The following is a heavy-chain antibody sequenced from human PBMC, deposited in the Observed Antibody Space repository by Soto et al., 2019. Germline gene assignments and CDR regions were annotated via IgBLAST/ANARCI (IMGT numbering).Heavy chain of an antibody. J-gene: IGHJ4*02. CDR2: FYTSGIKI. D-gene: IGHD3-3*01. Sequence: VGSLRLSCAASGYTFSDYYMSWIRQAPGKGLEWILYFYTSGIKIYYADFLKGRFTITRDNAKNSLYLEMNSLRDEDTAVYYCASHYDMWSGYLSPVDYWGQGTLVTVSS. CDR3: ASHYDMWSGYLSPVDY. V-gene: IGHV3-11*01. CDR1: GYTFSDYY.